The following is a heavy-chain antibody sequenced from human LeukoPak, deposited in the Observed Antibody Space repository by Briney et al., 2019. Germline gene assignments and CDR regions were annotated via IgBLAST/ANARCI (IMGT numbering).Heavy chain of an antibody. D-gene: IGHD3-10*01. CDR3: ARQGYYGSGRYLPPFDP. Sequence: MSSETLSLTCTVSGGSISSSSYYWGWIRQPPGKGLEWIGEINHSGSTNYNPSLKSRVTISVDTSKNQFSLKLSSVTAADTAVYYCARQGYYGSGRYLPPFDPWGQGTLVTVSS. V-gene: IGHV4-39*01. CDR2: INHSGST. J-gene: IGHJ5*02. CDR1: GGSISSSSYY.